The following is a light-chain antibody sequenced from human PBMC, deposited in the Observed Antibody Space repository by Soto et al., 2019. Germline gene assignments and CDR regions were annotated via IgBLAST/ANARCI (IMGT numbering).Light chain of an antibody. V-gene: IGLV2-14*03. J-gene: IGLJ2*01. Sequence: QSVLTQPASVSGSPGQSITISCTGTSSDIGGYNYVSCYQQHPGKAPKLMIYDVSDRPSGVSNRFSGSKSGNTASLTISGLQAEDEADYYCASYASSNTVLFGGGTQLTVL. CDR3: ASYASSNTVL. CDR1: SSDIGGYNY. CDR2: DVS.